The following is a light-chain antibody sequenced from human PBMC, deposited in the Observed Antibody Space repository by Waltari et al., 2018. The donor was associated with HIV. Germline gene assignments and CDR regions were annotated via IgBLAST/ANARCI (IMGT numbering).Light chain of an antibody. CDR1: QGIAHS. CDR2: NAS. Sequence: IQLTQSPSTLSASVGDRVTLTCRASQGIAHSLAWYQQKAGKPPKLLIYNASSLESGVSSRFSGSGSGTEFTLTINSLQPEDFATYFCQQYNSYPNTFGGGTKVESK. V-gene: IGKV1-5*01. CDR3: QQYNSYPNT. J-gene: IGKJ4*01.